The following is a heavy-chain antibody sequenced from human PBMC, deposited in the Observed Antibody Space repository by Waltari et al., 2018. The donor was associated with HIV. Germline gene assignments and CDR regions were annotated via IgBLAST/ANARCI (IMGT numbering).Heavy chain of an antibody. D-gene: IGHD6-13*01. Sequence: QWGAGLLKPSETLSLTCAVYGGSFSGYYWSWIRQPPGKGLEWIGEINHSGSTNYNPSLKSRVTISVDTSKNQFSLKLSSVTAADTAVYYCARGVEAAADYYYYYGMDVWGQGTTVTVSS. V-gene: IGHV4-34*01. CDR1: GGSFSGYY. CDR2: INHSGST. J-gene: IGHJ6*02. CDR3: ARGVEAAADYYYYYGMDV.